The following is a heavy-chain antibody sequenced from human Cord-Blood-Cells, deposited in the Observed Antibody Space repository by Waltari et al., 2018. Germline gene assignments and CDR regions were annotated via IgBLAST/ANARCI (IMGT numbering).Heavy chain of an antibody. V-gene: IGHV4-34*01. Sequence: QVQLQQWGAGLLKPSETLSLTCAVYGGSFSGYYWSWIRQPPGKGLEGMGEINHSGSTNYNPSLKSRVTISVDTSKNQFSLKLSSVTAADTAVYYCARRGPGPGYSGSYYYYYYGMDVWGQGTTVTVSS. CDR1: GGSFSGYY. D-gene: IGHD1-26*01. CDR3: ARRGPGPGYSGSYYYYYYGMDV. CDR2: INHSGST. J-gene: IGHJ6*02.